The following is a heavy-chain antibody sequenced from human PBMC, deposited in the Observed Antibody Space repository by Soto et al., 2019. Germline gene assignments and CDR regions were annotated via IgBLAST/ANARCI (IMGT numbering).Heavy chain of an antibody. CDR1: GFTFSSYA. V-gene: IGHV3-23*01. CDR3: AKDQDIVVVVAESFDY. J-gene: IGHJ4*02. Sequence: EVQLLESGGGLVQPGGSLRLSCAASGFTFSSYAMSWVRQAPGKGLEWVSAISGSGGSTYYADSVKGRFTISRDNSKNTLYLLMNSLRAEDTAVYYCAKDQDIVVVVAESFDYWGQGTLVTVSS. CDR2: ISGSGGST. D-gene: IGHD2-15*01.